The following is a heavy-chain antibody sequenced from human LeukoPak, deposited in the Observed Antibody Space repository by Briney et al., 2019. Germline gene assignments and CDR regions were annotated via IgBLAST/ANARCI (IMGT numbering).Heavy chain of an antibody. Sequence: GGSLRLSCAASGFTFSIFAINWVRQAPGKGLEWVSSISSGSSIYYADSVKGRFTISRDNAKPSLYLQMNSLRAEDTAVYYCAKALSSSFYYFDLGGRGTLVTVSS. CDR3: AKALSSSFYYFDL. V-gene: IGHV3-21*04. CDR2: ISSGSSI. CDR1: GFTFSIFA. D-gene: IGHD3-16*02. J-gene: IGHJ2*01.